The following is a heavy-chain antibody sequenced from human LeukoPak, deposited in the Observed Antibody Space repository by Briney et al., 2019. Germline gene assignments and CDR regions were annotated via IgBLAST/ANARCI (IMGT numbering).Heavy chain of an antibody. CDR2: INSDGSST. V-gene: IGHV3-74*01. CDR1: GFTFSSYW. Sequence: GGSLRLSCAASGFTFSSYWMHWVRQAPGKGLVWVSRINSDGSSTSYADSVKGRFTISRDNAKNTPYLQMNSLRAEDTAVYYCARPGEGYGDYFDYWGQGTLVTVSS. CDR3: ARPGEGYGDYFDY. D-gene: IGHD4-17*01. J-gene: IGHJ4*02.